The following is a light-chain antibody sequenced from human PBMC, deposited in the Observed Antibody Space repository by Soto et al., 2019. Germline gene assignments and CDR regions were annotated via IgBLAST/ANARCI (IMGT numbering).Light chain of an antibody. V-gene: IGLV2-14*01. J-gene: IGLJ3*02. CDR2: GVS. CDR1: SSDIGLHNF. Sequence: ALTQPASVSGSPGQSITISCTGTSSDIGLHNFVSWHQQHPGKAPKFIIYGVSNRPSGVSNRFSASKSGNTASLTISGLQADDEADYYCSSYTSTFTWVFGGGTKLTVL. CDR3: SSYTSTFTWV.